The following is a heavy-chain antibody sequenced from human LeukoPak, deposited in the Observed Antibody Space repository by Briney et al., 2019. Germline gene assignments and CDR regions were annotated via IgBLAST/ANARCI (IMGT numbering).Heavy chain of an antibody. J-gene: IGHJ6*04. CDR1: GYSISSGYY. CDR2: IYHSGST. CDR3: ARAPGYCSSTSCYLTYYYYGMDV. Sequence: SETLSLTCAVSGYSISSGYYWGWIRQPPGKGLEWIGSIYHSGSTYYNPFLKSRVTISVDTSKNQFSLKLSSVTAADTAVYYCARAPGYCSSTSCYLTYYYYGMDVWGKGTTVTVSS. V-gene: IGHV4-38-2*01. D-gene: IGHD2-2*01.